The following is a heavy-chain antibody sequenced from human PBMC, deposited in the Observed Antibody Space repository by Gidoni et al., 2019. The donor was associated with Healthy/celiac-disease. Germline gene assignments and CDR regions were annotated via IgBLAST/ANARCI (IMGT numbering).Heavy chain of an antibody. CDR2: IYTSGST. J-gene: IGHJ4*02. D-gene: IGHD3-10*01. CDR3: ARALLWFGELFDY. V-gene: IGHV4-61*02. CDR1: GGSISSGSYY. Sequence: QVQLQESGPGLVQPSQTLSLTCTVSGGSISSGSYYWSWIRQPAGKGLEWIGRIYTSGSTNYNPSLKSRVTISVDTSKNQFSLKLSSVTAADTAVYYCARALLWFGELFDYWGQGTLVTVSS.